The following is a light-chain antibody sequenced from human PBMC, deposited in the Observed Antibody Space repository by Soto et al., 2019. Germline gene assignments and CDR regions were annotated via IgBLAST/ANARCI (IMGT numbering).Light chain of an antibody. V-gene: IGLV2-14*01. J-gene: IGLJ1*01. CDR2: EVT. Sequence: QSALAQPASVSASPGQSITISCTGTSSDVGTYDDVSWYRQYPGEAPKLLIYEVTNRPSGVSNRFSGSKSGNTASLTISGLQAEDEADYHCSSYTTSSTYVFGSGTKVTVL. CDR3: SSYTTSSTYV. CDR1: SSDVGTYDD.